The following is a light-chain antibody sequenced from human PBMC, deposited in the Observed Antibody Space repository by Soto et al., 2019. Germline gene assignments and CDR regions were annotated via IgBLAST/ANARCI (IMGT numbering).Light chain of an antibody. CDR2: AAS. V-gene: IGKV1-39*01. CDR1: QSISSY. Sequence: DIQMTQSPSSLSASVGDRVTITCRASQSISSYLNWYQQKPGKAPKLLIYAASNLQSGVPSRFGGSGSGTDFTLTIRSLQPEDFETYYCQQSYSTPPTFGQGTKV. J-gene: IGKJ1*01. CDR3: QQSYSTPPT.